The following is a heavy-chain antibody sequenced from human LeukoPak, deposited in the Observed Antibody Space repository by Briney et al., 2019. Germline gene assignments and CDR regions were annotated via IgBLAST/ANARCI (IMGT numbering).Heavy chain of an antibody. V-gene: IGHV1-18*04. CDR2: ISAYNGNT. Sequence: ASVKVSCKASGYTFTSYGISWVRQAPGQRLEWMGWISAYNGNTNYAQKLQGRVTMTTDTSTSTAYMELRSLRSDDTAVYYCARDTQLGYCSGGSCFPYYYYGMDVWGKGTTVTVSS. J-gene: IGHJ6*04. CDR3: ARDTQLGYCSGGSCFPYYYYGMDV. D-gene: IGHD2-15*01. CDR1: GYTFTSYG.